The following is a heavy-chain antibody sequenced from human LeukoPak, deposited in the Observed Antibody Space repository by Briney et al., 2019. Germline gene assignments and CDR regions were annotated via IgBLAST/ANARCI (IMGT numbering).Heavy chain of an antibody. CDR1: GFTFSSYW. D-gene: IGHD3-10*01. Sequence: PGGSLRLSCAASGFTFSSYWMHWVRQAPGKGLEWVSAISGSGGSTYYADSVKGRFTISRDNSKNTLYLQMNSLRAEDTAVYYCAKDGELLWFGELRYFQHWGQGTLVTVSS. V-gene: IGHV3-23*01. J-gene: IGHJ1*01. CDR3: AKDGELLWFGELRYFQH. CDR2: ISGSGGST.